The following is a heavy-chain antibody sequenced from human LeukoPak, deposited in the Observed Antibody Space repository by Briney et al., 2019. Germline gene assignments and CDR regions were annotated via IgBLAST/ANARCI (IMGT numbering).Heavy chain of an antibody. CDR3: ITLYSSDNWTPY. CDR2: IKSKTDGGTA. J-gene: IGHJ4*02. V-gene: IGHV3-15*01. Sequence: PGGSLRLSCAASGFTFSSYAMSWVRQAPGKGLEWVGRIKSKTDGGTADYSAPVKGRFTISRDDSKNTVFLHMDSLRTEDTGLYYCITLYSSDNWTPYWGQGTLVTVSS. D-gene: IGHD1-20*01. CDR1: GFTFSSYA.